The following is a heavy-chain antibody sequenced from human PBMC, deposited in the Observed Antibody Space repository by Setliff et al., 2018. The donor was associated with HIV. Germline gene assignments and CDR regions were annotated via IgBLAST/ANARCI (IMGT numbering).Heavy chain of an antibody. D-gene: IGHD1-26*01. CDR2: INNSGRI. Sequence: SETLSLTCTSSGGSISRGAYYCSWIRQHPGKGMEWIAYINNSGRIYYNPSLKSRVTISVDTSKNQFSLKLSSVTAADTAVYYCARDLREVGGGSYADYWGQGTLVT. CDR3: ARDLREVGGGSYADY. J-gene: IGHJ4*02. CDR1: GGSISRGAYY. V-gene: IGHV4-31*03.